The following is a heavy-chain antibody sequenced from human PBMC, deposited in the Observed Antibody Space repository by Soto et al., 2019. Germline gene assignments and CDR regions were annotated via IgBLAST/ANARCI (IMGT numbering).Heavy chain of an antibody. CDR1: GYTFTSYG. CDR2: ISAYNGNT. V-gene: IGHV1-18*01. Sequence: QVQLVQSGAEVKKPGASVKVSCKASGYTFTSYGISWVRQAPGQGLEWMGWISAYNGNTNYAQKLQGRVTMTTDTTTSTAYMELRSLRSDDTAVYYCARDPLRVSLYYFYGMDVWGQGTTVTVSS. J-gene: IGHJ6*02. CDR3: ARDPLRVSLYYFYGMDV. D-gene: IGHD4-17*01.